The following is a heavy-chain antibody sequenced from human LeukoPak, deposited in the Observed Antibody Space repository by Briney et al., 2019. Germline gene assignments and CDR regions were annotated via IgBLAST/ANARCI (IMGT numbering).Heavy chain of an antibody. CDR2: ISYDGRNK. CDR1: GFTFSSYA. J-gene: IGHJ3*02. CDR3: ASLFLCYGCSSSSDSFNI. V-gene: IGHV3-30*04. Sequence: GGSLRLSCAASGFTFSSYAMHWVRQAPGKGLEWVAVISYDGRNKYYADSVKGRFTIYRDNSKNTVYLQMNSLRAEDTAVYYCASLFLCYGCSSSSDSFNIWGQGTMVTVSS. D-gene: IGHD6-6*01.